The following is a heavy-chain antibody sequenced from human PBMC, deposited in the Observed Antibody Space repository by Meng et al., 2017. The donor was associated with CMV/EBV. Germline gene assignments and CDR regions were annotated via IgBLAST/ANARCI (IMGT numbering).Heavy chain of an antibody. J-gene: IGHJ6*02. CDR3: ARAQYCGGDCYSEGVDEYYYGMDV. V-gene: IGHV3-74*01. D-gene: IGHD2-21*01. CDR1: GFTFSSYW. Sequence: GGSLRLSCAASGFTFSSYWMHWVRQAPGKGLVWVSRINSDGSSTSYADSVKGRFTISRDNAKNTLYLQMNSLRAEDTAVYYCARAQYCGGDCYSEGVDEYYYGMDVWGQGTTVPSP. CDR2: INSDGSST.